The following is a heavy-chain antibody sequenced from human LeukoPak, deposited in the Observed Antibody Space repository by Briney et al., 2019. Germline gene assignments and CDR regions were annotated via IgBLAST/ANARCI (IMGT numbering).Heavy chain of an antibody. CDR1: GGSIGSYS. Sequence: SETLSLTCTVSGGSIGSYSWNWIRQPPGKVLEWIGNINNSGYTNNNPSLKSRVTISVDTFKNQFSLKLSSVTAADTAVYYCARGRSSYYDSGGYYYLVYWGQGTLVTVSS. J-gene: IGHJ4*02. CDR2: INNSGYT. D-gene: IGHD3-22*01. CDR3: ARGRSSYYDSGGYYYLVY. V-gene: IGHV4-59*01.